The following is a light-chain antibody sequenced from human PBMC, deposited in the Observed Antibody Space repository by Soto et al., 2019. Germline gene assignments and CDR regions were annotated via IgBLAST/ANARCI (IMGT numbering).Light chain of an antibody. Sequence: QSALTQPASVSGSPGQSITISCTGTTSDVGGYNYVSWYQQHPGKAPKLMIYEVSNRPSGVSNRFSGSKSGNTASLTISGLQAEVEAAYYCFSYTTSSAPYVFGTGTKLTVL. V-gene: IGLV2-14*01. CDR2: EVS. CDR1: TSDVGGYNY. CDR3: FSYTTSSAPYV. J-gene: IGLJ1*01.